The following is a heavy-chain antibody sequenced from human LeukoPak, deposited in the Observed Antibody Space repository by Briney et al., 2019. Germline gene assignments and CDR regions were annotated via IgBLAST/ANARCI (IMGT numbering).Heavy chain of an antibody. CDR2: ISSSGNTI. V-gene: IGHV3-48*04. CDR3: ARPKYSSSWQIFDY. J-gene: IGHJ4*02. Sequence: GGSLRLSCAASGFTFSSYGMHWVRQAPGKGLEWVSYISSSGNTIYYADSVKGRFTISRDNAKNSVFLQMNSLRAEDTAVYYCARPKYSSSWQIFDYWGQGTLVTASS. CDR1: GFTFSSYG. D-gene: IGHD6-13*01.